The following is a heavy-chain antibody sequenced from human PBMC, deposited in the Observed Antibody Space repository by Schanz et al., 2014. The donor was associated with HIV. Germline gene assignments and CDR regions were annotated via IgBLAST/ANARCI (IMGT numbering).Heavy chain of an antibody. V-gene: IGHV3-48*01. CDR3: ALSRPSGYGGSWYFDL. CDR1: GFIFSDYS. CDR2: MICNNGI. Sequence: ELQLAESGGRLEQPGGSLRLSCAASGFIFSDYSMNWVRQAPGKGLEWVAHMICNNGIYYADSVKGRFTISRDNAKNTLYLQMNSLRAEDTAVYYCALSRPSGYGGSWYFDLWGRGTLVAVSS. D-gene: IGHD2-15*01. J-gene: IGHJ2*01.